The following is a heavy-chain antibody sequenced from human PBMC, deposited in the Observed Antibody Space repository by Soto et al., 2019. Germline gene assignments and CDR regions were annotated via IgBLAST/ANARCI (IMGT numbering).Heavy chain of an antibody. Sequence: QVQLQESGPGLVKPSGTLSLTCAVSGGSISSSNWWSWVRQPPGKGLEWIGEIYHSGSTNYNPSLKSRVTIXVYXSKNQFALKLSSVTAADTAVYYCARVAVAGTRYDYWGKGTLVTVSS. D-gene: IGHD6-19*01. CDR1: GGSISSSNW. V-gene: IGHV4-4*02. CDR2: IYHSGST. J-gene: IGHJ4*02. CDR3: ARVAVAGTRYDY.